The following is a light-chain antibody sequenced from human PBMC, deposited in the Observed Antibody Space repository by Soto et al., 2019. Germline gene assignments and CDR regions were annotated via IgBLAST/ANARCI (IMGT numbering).Light chain of an antibody. V-gene: IGKV3-11*01. CDR2: DAS. Sequence: EIVLTQSPATLSLSPGERATLSCRASQSVSRYLAWYQQKVGQAPRLLIYDASNRAPGIPARFSGSESETDFTLTISRLEPEDFAVYYCQHRYNWPITFGQGTRLEIK. J-gene: IGKJ5*01. CDR1: QSVSRY. CDR3: QHRYNWPIT.